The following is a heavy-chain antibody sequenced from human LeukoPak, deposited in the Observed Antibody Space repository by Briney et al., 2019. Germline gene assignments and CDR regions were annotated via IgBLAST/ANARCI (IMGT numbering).Heavy chain of an antibody. CDR3: ARVANYYGSGSYYKSYYYYGMDV. V-gene: IGHV3-21*01. CDR2: ISTSISYI. D-gene: IGHD3-10*01. Sequence: GGSLRLSCAASGFTFSTYTMNWLRKAPGKGLEWVSSISTSISYIYYADSVKGRFTISRDNAKNSLYLQMNSLRAEDTAVYYCARVANYYGSGSYYKSYYYYGMDVWGQGTTVTVSS. J-gene: IGHJ6*02. CDR1: GFTFSTYT.